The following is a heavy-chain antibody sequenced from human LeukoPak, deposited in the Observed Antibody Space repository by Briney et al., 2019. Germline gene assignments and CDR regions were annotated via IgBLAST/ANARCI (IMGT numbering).Heavy chain of an antibody. CDR2: ISSSSSYI. Sequence: GGSLRLSCAASGFTFSSYGMHWVRQAPGKGLEWVSSISSSSSYIYYADSVKGRFTISRDNAKNSLYLQMNSLRAEDTAVYYCARKGYCSSTSCYRSADPWGQGTLVTVSS. CDR1: GFTFSSYG. D-gene: IGHD2-2*01. V-gene: IGHV3-21*01. CDR3: ARKGYCSSTSCYRSADP. J-gene: IGHJ5*02.